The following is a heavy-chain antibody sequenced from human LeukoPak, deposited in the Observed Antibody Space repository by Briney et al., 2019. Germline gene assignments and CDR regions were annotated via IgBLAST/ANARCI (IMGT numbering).Heavy chain of an antibody. Sequence: SETLSLTCAVYGGSFSGYYWSWIRQPPGKGLEWIGEINHSGSTNYNPSLKSRVTISVDTSKNQFSLKLSSVTAADTAVYYCARGPNRRGYVLDRLTAFDYWGQGTLVTVSS. J-gene: IGHJ4*02. CDR2: INHSGST. V-gene: IGHV4-34*01. CDR1: GGSFSGYY. D-gene: IGHD3-22*01. CDR3: ARGPNRRGYVLDRLTAFDY.